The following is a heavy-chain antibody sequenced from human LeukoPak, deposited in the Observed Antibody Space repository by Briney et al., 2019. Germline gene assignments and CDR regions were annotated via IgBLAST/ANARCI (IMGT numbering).Heavy chain of an antibody. CDR3: ASDSGYGDYDY. J-gene: IGHJ4*02. Sequence: GGSLRLSCAASGFTFSNYYMNWIRQAPGKGLEWVSYISTSGTTIYYADSVKGRFTISRDNAKNSLYLQMNSLRAEDTAVYFCASDSGYGDYDYWGQGTLVTVSS. CDR2: ISTSGTTI. CDR1: GFTFSNYY. V-gene: IGHV3-11*01. D-gene: IGHD5-12*01.